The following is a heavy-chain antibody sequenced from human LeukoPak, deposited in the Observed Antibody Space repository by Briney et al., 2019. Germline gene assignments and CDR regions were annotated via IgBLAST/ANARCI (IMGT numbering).Heavy chain of an antibody. Sequence: SQTLSLTCTVSGGSISSGGYYWSWIRQPPGKGLEWIGSILYSGSTYYNPSLKSRVTISIDTSKNQFSLKLSSVTAADTALYYCARGGRITAAVGFNWFDPWGQGTLVTVSS. J-gene: IGHJ5*02. CDR2: ILYSGST. D-gene: IGHD6-25*01. CDR1: GGSISSGGYY. V-gene: IGHV4-39*07. CDR3: ARGGRITAAVGFNWFDP.